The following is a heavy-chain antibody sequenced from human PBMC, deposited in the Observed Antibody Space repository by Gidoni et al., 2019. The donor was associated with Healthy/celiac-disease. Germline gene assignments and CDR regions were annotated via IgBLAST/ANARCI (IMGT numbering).Heavy chain of an antibody. Sequence: QVQLQESGPGLVKPSETLSLTCPVSGGSISSYYWSWIRQPPGKGLEWIGYIYYSGSTNYNPSLKSRVTISVDTSKNQFSLKLSSVTAADTAVYYCARRYDSSGYYYVGAFDIWGQGTMVTVSS. CDR1: GGSISSYY. V-gene: IGHV4-59*08. J-gene: IGHJ3*02. CDR2: IYYSGST. D-gene: IGHD3-22*01. CDR3: ARRYDSSGYYYVGAFDI.